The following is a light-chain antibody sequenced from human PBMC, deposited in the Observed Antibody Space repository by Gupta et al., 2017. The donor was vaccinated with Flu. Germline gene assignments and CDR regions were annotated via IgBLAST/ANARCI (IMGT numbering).Light chain of an antibody. CDR1: TSDIGHYNY. Sequence: QSALTQPPSLSGSPGQSVTISCTGTTSDIGHYNYVSWFQQHPGKAPRLMIYDVTERSSGVPARFSGSKSGNTASLTISGLQAEDEVDYHCCSFAGSDTLVFGGGTKLTVL. J-gene: IGLJ2*01. V-gene: IGLV2-11*01. CDR2: DVT. CDR3: CSFAGSDTLV.